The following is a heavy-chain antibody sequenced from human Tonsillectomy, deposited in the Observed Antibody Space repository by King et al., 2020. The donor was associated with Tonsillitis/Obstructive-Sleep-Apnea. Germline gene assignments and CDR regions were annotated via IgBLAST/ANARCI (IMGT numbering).Heavy chain of an antibody. CDR3: ARDMLLEDEGDAFDI. Sequence: VQLQESGPGRVKPSETLSLTCTVSGGSISSYYWSWLRQPPGKGLEWIGYIYDSGSTNYNHSLKSRVTISVDTSKNQFSLKLSSVTAAESAVYYCARDMLLEDEGDAFDIWGQGTMVTVSS. CDR2: IYDSGST. D-gene: IGHD3-10*02. J-gene: IGHJ3*02. CDR1: GGSISSYY. V-gene: IGHV4-59*01.